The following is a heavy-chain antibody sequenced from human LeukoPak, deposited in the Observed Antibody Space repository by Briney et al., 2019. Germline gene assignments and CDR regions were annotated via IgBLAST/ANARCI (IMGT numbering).Heavy chain of an antibody. Sequence: GGSLRLSCAASGFSFSSYAMSWVRQAPGKGLEWVSASSGSGGSTYYADSVKGRFTISRDNSKNTLYLQMNSLRAEDTAVYYCAKVAYYDILTGGARLYYFDYWGQGTLVTVSS. CDR2: SSGSGGST. J-gene: IGHJ4*02. V-gene: IGHV3-23*01. CDR1: GFSFSSYA. CDR3: AKVAYYDILTGGARLYYFDY. D-gene: IGHD3-9*01.